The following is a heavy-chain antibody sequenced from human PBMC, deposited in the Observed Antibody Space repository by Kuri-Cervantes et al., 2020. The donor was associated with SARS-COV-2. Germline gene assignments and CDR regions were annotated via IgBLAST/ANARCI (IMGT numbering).Heavy chain of an antibody. J-gene: IGHJ4*02. CDR1: GFTFSSYS. CDR2: ISSSSSYI. D-gene: IGHD4-17*01. Sequence: GGSLRLSCAASGFTFSSYSMNWVRQAPGKGLEWVSSISSSSSYIYYADSVRGRFTISTANAKNSLYLQRNSLRAEDTAVYYCARDPSAVTPVYWGQGTLVTVSS. V-gene: IGHV3-21*01. CDR3: ARDPSAVTPVY.